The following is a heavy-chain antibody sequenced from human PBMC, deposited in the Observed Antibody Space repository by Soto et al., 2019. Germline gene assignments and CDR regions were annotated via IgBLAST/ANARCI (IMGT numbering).Heavy chain of an antibody. V-gene: IGHV4-34*01. CDR3: ARGSLAPLIFGVVIKRRHYYYMDV. D-gene: IGHD3-3*01. J-gene: IGHJ6*03. CDR1: GGSFSGYY. Sequence: SETLSLTCAVYGGSFSGYYWSWIRQPPGKGLEWIGEINHSGSTNYNPSLKSRVTISVDTSKNQFSLKLSSVTAADTAVYYCARGSLAPLIFGVVIKRRHYYYMDVWGKGTTVTVSS. CDR2: INHSGST.